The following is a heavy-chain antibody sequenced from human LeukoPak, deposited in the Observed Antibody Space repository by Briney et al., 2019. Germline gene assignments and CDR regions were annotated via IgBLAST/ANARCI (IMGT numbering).Heavy chain of an antibody. Sequence: VASVKVSCKVSGYTLTELSMHWVRQAPGKGLEWMGGFDPEDGETIYAQKFQGRVTMTEDTSTDTAYMELSSLRSEDTAVYYCATLPTVTTHYYYYGMDVWGQGTTVTVSS. CDR3: ATLPTVTTHYYYYGMDV. CDR2: FDPEDGET. D-gene: IGHD4-17*01. CDR1: GYTLTELS. V-gene: IGHV1-24*01. J-gene: IGHJ6*02.